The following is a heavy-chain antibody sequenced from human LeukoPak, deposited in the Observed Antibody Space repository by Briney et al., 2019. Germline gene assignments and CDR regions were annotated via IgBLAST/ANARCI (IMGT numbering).Heavy chain of an antibody. V-gene: IGHV1-69*04. D-gene: IGHD2-2*01. CDR1: GGTFSSYA. Sequence: EASVKVSCKASGGTFSSYAISWVRQAPGQGLEWMGRIIPILGIANYAQKFQGRVTITADKSTSTAYMELSSLRSEDTAVYYCALGYCSSTSCYPYYYYYGMDVWGQGTTVTVSS. CDR2: IIPILGIA. CDR3: ALGYCSSTSCYPYYYYYGMDV. J-gene: IGHJ6*02.